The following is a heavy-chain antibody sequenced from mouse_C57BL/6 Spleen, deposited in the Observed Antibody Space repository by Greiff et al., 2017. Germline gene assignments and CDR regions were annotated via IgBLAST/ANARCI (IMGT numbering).Heavy chain of an antibody. V-gene: IGHV5-15*04. J-gene: IGHJ4*01. D-gene: IGHD1-1*01. CDR3: ARRTTVVGGYYAMDY. Sequence: VQLQQSGGGLVQPGGSLKLSCAASGFTFSDYGMAWVRQAPRKGPEWVAFISNLAYSIYYADTVTGRFTISRENTKNTLYLEMSSLRSEDTAMYYCARRTTVVGGYYAMDYWGQGTSVTVSS. CDR1: GFTFSDYG. CDR2: ISNLAYSI.